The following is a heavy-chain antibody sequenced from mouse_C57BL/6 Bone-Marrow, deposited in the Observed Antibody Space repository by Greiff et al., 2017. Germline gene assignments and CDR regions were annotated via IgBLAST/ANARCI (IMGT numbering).Heavy chain of an antibody. D-gene: IGHD3-1*01. V-gene: IGHV14-4*01. CDR1: GFNIKDDY. Sequence: VQLQQSGAELVRPGASVKLSCTASGFNIKDDYMHWVKQRPEQGLEWIGWIDPENGDTEYASKFQGKATITADTSSNTAYLQLSSLTSEDTAVYYCTTGGYYYAMDDWGQGTSVTVSS. CDR3: TTGGYYYAMDD. J-gene: IGHJ4*01. CDR2: IDPENGDT.